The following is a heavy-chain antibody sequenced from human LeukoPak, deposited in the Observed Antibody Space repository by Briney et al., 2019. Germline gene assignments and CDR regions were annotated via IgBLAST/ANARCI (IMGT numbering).Heavy chain of an antibody. J-gene: IGHJ1*01. CDR3: ARVDYDRSGEDANAEYFQH. V-gene: IGHV3-21*01. CDR2: VSNIGDYI. D-gene: IGHD3-22*01. CDR1: GFSFSSYR. Sequence: GGSLRLSCAASGFSFSSYRMNWFGRAPGKGLKWAPSVSNIGDYIHYADSVKGRFTISRDNTKNSLYLQMNSLRAEDTAIYYCARVDYDRSGEDANAEYFQHWGQGTLVTVSS.